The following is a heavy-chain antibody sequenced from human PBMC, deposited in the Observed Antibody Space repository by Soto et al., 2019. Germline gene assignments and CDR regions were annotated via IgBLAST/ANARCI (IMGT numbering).Heavy chain of an antibody. J-gene: IGHJ4*02. CDR1: GGTFSSYA. CDR3: ARAPRQQLADFDY. CDR2: IIPIFGTA. Sequence: ASVKVSCKASGGTFSSYAISWVRQAPGQGLEWMGGIIPIFGTANCAQKFQGRVTITADKSTSTAYMELSSLRSEDTAVYYCARAPRQQLADFDYWGQGTLVTVSS. V-gene: IGHV1-69*06. D-gene: IGHD6-13*01.